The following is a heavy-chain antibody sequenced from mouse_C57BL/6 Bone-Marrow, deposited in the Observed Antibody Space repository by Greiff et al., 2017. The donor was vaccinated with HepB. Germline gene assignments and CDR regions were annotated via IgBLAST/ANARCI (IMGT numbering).Heavy chain of an antibody. Sequence: QVQLQQPGTELVKPGASVKLSCKASGYTFTSYWMHWVKQRPGQGLEWIGNINPSNGGTNYNEKFKSKATLTVDKSSSTAYMKLSSLTSEDSAVYYCARGDYDGVYAMDYWGQGTSVTVSS. V-gene: IGHV1-53*01. CDR1: GYTFTSYW. J-gene: IGHJ4*01. CDR2: INPSNGGT. D-gene: IGHD2-4*01. CDR3: ARGDYDGVYAMDY.